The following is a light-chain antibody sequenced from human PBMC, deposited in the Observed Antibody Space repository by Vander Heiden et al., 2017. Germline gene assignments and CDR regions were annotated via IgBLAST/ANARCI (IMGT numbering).Light chain of an antibody. CDR2: SDN. CDR3: AAWDDSLSGLWV. Sequence: QSVLTQSPSASGTPGQRVTISCSGASSNIGNNYVYWYQHLPGTAPKLLIYSDNQRPSGVPDRFSGSKSGTSASLAISGLRSGDEADYYCAAWDDSLSGLWVFGGGTKLTVL. CDR1: SSNIGNNY. V-gene: IGLV1-47*02. J-gene: IGLJ3*02.